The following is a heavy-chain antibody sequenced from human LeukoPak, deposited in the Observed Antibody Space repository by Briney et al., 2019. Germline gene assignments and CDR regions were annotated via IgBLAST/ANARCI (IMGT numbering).Heavy chain of an antibody. J-gene: IGHJ4*02. D-gene: IGHD1-26*01. CDR1: GFTFSIYS. CDR3: ARDMGSSGDY. V-gene: IGHV3-48*04. CDR2: ISSGSSTI. Sequence: PGGSLRLSCAASGFTFSIYSMNWVRQAPGKGLGWVSYISSGSSTIYYADSVKGRFTISRDNAKNSLYLQMNSLRAEDTAVYYCARDMGSSGDYWGQGTLVTVSS.